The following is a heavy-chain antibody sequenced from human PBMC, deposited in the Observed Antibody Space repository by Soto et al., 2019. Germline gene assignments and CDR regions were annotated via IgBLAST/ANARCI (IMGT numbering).Heavy chain of an antibody. CDR1: GGSISSSSYY. D-gene: IGHD4-17*01. V-gene: IGHV4-39*01. Sequence: QLQLQESGPGLVKPSETLSLTCTVSGGSISSSSYYWGWIRQPPGKGLEWIGSIYYSGSTYYNPSLMSRVTISLDTSKNQCPLKLSSVTAADTAVYYCAGNKHDYGDYSDYWGQGTLVTVSS. J-gene: IGHJ4*02. CDR3: AGNKHDYGDYSDY. CDR2: IYYSGST.